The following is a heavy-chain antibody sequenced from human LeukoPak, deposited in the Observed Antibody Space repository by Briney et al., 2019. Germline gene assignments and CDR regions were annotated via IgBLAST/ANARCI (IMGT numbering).Heavy chain of an antibody. CDR3: ARGDYYGSGSYGDDY. D-gene: IGHD3-10*01. CDR1: GFTVSSNY. V-gene: IGHV3-53*01. Sequence: GGSLRLSCAASGFTVSSNYMSWVRQAPGKGLEWVSVIYSGGSTYYADSVKGRFIISRDNSKNTLYLQMNSLRAEDTAVYYCARGDYYGSGSYGDDYWGQGTLVTVSS. J-gene: IGHJ4*02. CDR2: IYSGGST.